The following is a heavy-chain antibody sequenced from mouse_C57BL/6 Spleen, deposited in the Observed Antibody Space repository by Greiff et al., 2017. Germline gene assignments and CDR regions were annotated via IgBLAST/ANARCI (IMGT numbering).Heavy chain of an antibody. CDR1: GYSITSDY. CDR2: ISYSGST. D-gene: IGHD1-1*01. Sequence: EVQLVESGPGLAKPSQTLSLTCSVTGYSITSDYWNWIRKFPGNKLEYMGYISYSGSTYYNPSLKSRISITRDTSKNQYYLQLNSVTTEDTATYYCARSSLYGSSYVDYYAMDYWGQGTSVTVSS. CDR3: ARSSLYGSSYVDYYAMDY. V-gene: IGHV3-8*01. J-gene: IGHJ4*01.